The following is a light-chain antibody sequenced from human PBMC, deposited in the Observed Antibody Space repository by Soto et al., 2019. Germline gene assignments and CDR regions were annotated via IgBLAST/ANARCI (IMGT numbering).Light chain of an antibody. CDR3: QQRDSGPPYN. CDR2: DAT. Sequence: EVLLTQSPVTLSLSPGERATLSCRASQSVSGYLSWYQQKPGQAPRLLIFDATNRATGVPARFSGSGSGTDFTLTISSLEPEDFAVYFCQQRDSGPPYNFGQGTQLEIK. V-gene: IGKV3-11*01. CDR1: QSVSGY. J-gene: IGKJ2*01.